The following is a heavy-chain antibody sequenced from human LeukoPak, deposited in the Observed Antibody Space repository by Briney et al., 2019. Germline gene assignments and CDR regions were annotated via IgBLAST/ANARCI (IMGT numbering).Heavy chain of an antibody. J-gene: IGHJ6*02. Sequence: GRSLRLSCAASGFTFDDYAMHWVRQAPGKGLEWFSGISWNSGSIDYADSVKGRFTISRDNAKNSPYLQMNSLRAEDTALYYCAKDVAETMVRGAIAHWQYGMDVWGQGTTVTVSS. V-gene: IGHV3-9*01. CDR2: ISWNSGSI. D-gene: IGHD3-10*01. CDR1: GFTFDDYA. CDR3: AKDVAETMVRGAIAHWQYGMDV.